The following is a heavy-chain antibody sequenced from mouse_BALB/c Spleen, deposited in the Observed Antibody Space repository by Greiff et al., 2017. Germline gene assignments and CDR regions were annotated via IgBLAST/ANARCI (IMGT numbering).Heavy chain of an antibody. D-gene: IGHD2-3*01. CDR3: ARFRWLLRDYAMDY. CDR1: GYTFTSYW. V-gene: IGHV1-7*01. Sequence: VQLQQSGAELAKPGASVKMSCKASGYTFTSYWMHWVKQRPGQGLEWIGYINPSTGYTEYNQKFKDKATLTADKSSSTAYMQLSSLTSEDSAVYYCARFRWLLRDYAMDYWGQGTSVTVSS. CDR2: INPSTGYT. J-gene: IGHJ4*01.